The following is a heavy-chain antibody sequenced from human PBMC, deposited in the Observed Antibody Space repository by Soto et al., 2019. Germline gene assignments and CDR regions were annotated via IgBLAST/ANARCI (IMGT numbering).Heavy chain of an antibody. Sequence: EVQLVESGGGLVQPGGSLRLSCAASGFTFSSYWMSWVRRAPVKGLEWVGNIKQDGSEKNYVDFVEGRFTISRDNAENSLYLQMNSLRAEDTAVYCCARIASAGRGWDVWGQGTTVVVSS. CDR2: IKQDGSEK. J-gene: IGHJ6*02. CDR1: GFTFSSYW. CDR3: ARIASAGRGWDV. V-gene: IGHV3-7*01. D-gene: IGHD6-13*01.